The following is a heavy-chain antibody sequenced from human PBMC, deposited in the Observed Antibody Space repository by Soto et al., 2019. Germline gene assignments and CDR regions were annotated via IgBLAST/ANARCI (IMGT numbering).Heavy chain of an antibody. CDR2: IYYSGST. J-gene: IGHJ4*02. V-gene: IGHV4-31*03. D-gene: IGHD3-16*01. CDR3: ALRLGDPGRLYFDY. CDR1: GVSISSGGYY. Sequence: SETLSLTCTVSGVSISSGGYYWSWLRQHPGKGLEWIGYIYYSGSTYYNPSLKSRVTISVDTSKNQFPLKLSSVTAADTAVYYCALRLGDPGRLYFDYWGQGTLVTVSS.